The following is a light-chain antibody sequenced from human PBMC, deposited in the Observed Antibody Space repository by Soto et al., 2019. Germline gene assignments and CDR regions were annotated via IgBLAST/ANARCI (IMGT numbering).Light chain of an antibody. CDR1: QSVSSY. V-gene: IGKV1-39*01. CDR2: AAS. J-gene: IGKJ5*01. Sequence: DVQMTQSPSSLSALVGDRVTITCRASQSVSSYLNWYQQKPGKAPKLLIYAASSLQSGVPSRFSGSGSGTDFTLTISCLQSEDFATYYCQQYYSNVPITFGQGTRLEI. CDR3: QQYYSNVPIT.